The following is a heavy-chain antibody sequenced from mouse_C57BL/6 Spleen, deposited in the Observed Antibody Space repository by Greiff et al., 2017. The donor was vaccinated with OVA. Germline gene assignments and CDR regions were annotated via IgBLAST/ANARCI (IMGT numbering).Heavy chain of an antibody. CDR1: GYTFTSYW. J-gene: IGHJ2*01. CDR2: IDPSDSYT. Sequence: VQLQQPGAELVRPGTSVKLSCKASGYTFTSYWMHWVKQRPGQGLEWIGVIDPSDSYTNYNQKFKGKATLTVDTSSSTAYMQLSSLTSEDSAVYYCAREGDSSGSFDYWGQGTTLTVSS. V-gene: IGHV1-59*01. CDR3: AREGDSSGSFDY. D-gene: IGHD3-2*02.